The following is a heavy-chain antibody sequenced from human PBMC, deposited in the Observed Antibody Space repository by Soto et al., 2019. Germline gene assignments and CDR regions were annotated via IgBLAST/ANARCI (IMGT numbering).Heavy chain of an antibody. D-gene: IGHD3-22*01. CDR2: IIPIFGTA. J-gene: IGHJ4*02. Sequence: ASVKVSCKASGGTFSSYAISWVRQAPGQGLEWMGGIIPIFGTANYAQKFQGRVTITADESTSTAYMELSSLRSEDTAVYYCARVAGDNYDSSGYYFDYWGQGTMVTVYS. CDR1: GGTFSSYA. V-gene: IGHV1-69*13. CDR3: ARVAGDNYDSSGYYFDY.